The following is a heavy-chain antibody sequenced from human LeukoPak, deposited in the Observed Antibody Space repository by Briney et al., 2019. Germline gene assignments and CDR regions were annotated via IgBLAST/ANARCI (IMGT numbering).Heavy chain of an antibody. D-gene: IGHD2-2*02. CDR3: ARGGPEYLSDY. Sequence: SETLSLTCTVSGGSISSGGYYWSWIRQPPGKGLEWIGYIYHSGSTYYNPSLKCRVTISVDRSKNQFSLKLSPVTAADTAVYYCARGGPEYLSDYWGQGTLVTVSS. CDR2: IYHSGST. V-gene: IGHV4-30-2*01. CDR1: GGSISSGGYY. J-gene: IGHJ4*02.